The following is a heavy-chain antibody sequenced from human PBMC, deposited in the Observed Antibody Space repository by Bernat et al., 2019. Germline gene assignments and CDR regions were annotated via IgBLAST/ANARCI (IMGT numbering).Heavy chain of an antibody. V-gene: IGHV3-23*04. CDR3: AKFRSIVYYNYYMDV. J-gene: IGHJ6*03. CDR2: ISGSGGSI. Sequence: EVQLVDSGGGLVQPGGSLRLSCAASGFTFRTYAMTWVRQAPGKWLEWVSSISGSGGSIYYADSVKGRFTISRDNSKTTLYLQMNSLRADDTAVYYCAKFRSIVYYNYYMDVWGKGTTVTVSS. D-gene: IGHD3-16*02. CDR1: GFTFRTYA.